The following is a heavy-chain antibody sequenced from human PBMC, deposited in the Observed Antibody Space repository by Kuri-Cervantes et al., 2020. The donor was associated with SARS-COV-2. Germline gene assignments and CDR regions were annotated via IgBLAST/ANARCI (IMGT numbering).Heavy chain of an antibody. CDR2: IYSGGST. CDR1: GFTVSSNY. J-gene: IGHJ3*02. Sequence: GGSLRLSCAASGFTVSSNYMSWVRQAPGKGLEWVSVIYSGGSTYYADSVKGRFTISRDNSKNTLYLQMNSLRAEDTAVYYCAILGYCSSTSCAPDAFDIWGQGTMVTVSS. CDR3: AILGYCSSTSCAPDAFDI. D-gene: IGHD2-2*01. V-gene: IGHV3-53*01.